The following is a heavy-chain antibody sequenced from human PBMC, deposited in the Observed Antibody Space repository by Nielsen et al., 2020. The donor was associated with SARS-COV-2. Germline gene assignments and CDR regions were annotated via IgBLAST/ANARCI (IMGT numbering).Heavy chain of an antibody. V-gene: IGHV4-59*01. J-gene: IGHJ5*02. CDR2: IYYSGNT. Sequence: SETLSLTCTVSGGSISSYYWSWIRQPPGKGLEWIGYIYYSGNTNYNPSLKSRVTISVDTSKNQFSLKLSSVTAADTAVYYCASTFTGAAAGTWWFDPWGQGTLVTAPQ. D-gene: IGHD6-13*01. CDR1: GGSISSYY. CDR3: ASTFTGAAAGTWWFDP.